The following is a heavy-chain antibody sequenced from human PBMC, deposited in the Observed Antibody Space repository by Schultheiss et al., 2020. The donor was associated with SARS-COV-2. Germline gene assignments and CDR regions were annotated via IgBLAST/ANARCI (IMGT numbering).Heavy chain of an antibody. J-gene: IGHJ3*02. CDR1: GGSISSSSYY. CDR2: IYYSGST. D-gene: IGHD3-3*01. CDR3: ARVPYDFWSGYYTQRRRTDAFDI. Sequence: SETLSLTCTVSGGSISSSSYYWGWIRQPPGKGLEWIGSIYYSGSTYYNPSLKSRVTISVDTSKNQFSLKLSSVTAADTAVYYCARVPYDFWSGYYTQRRRTDAFDIWGQGTMVTVSS. V-gene: IGHV4-39*01.